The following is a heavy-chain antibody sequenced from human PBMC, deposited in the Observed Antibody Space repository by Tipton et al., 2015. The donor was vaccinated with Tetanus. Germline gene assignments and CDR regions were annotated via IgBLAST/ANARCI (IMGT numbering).Heavy chain of an antibody. CDR1: GDSVSTGNFY. V-gene: IGHV4-30-4*01. J-gene: IGHJ3*02. D-gene: IGHD4-11*01. Sequence: TLSLTCTVSGDSVSTGNFYWSWISQPPGKGLEWVAFIHHSGLAFSKPSLKSRVSISIDTSQNQFSLRLTSVTAADTAVYFCARNVYTVTNDAFDIWGHGTLVNVSS. CDR2: IHHSGLA. CDR3: ARNVYTVTNDAFDI.